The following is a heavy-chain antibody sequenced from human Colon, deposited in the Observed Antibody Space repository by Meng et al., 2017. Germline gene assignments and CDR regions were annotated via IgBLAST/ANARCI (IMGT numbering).Heavy chain of an antibody. CDR2: ISYTGTT. D-gene: IGHD4-17*01. Sequence: LQESGPGLVKPSETLSLICTVSDAAISSSTYYWGWIRQPPGKGLEWIGTISYTGTTYYNPSLKSRVTMSVDTSKNQFSLKLSSVTAADTAVYYCARDHGASNWFYFWGQGTLVTVSS. J-gene: IGHJ5*01. V-gene: IGHV4-39*07. CDR3: ARDHGASNWFYF. CDR1: DAAISSSTYY.